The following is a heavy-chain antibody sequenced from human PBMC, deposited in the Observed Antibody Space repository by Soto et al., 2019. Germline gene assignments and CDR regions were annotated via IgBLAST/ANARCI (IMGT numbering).Heavy chain of an antibody. D-gene: IGHD1-26*01. V-gene: IGHV3-21*01. Sequence: PGESLRLSCAVSGFTFSSYAMNWVRQAPGKGLEWVSSISSSNSYIYYADSVKGRFTISRDNAKNSLYLQMNSLRAEDTAVYYCAREGQDSGSHNHLDYWGQGT. CDR2: ISSSNSYI. J-gene: IGHJ4*02. CDR3: AREGQDSGSHNHLDY. CDR1: GFTFSSYA.